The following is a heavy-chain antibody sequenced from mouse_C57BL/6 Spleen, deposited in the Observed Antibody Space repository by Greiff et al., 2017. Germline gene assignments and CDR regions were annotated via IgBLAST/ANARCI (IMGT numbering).Heavy chain of an antibody. J-gene: IGHJ4*01. Sequence: EVKLVESGGGLVQPGGSMKLSCVASGFTFSNYWMNWVRQSPEKGLEWVAQIRLKSDNYATHYAESVKGRFTISRDDSKSSVYLQMNNLRAEDTGIYYCTRGCNYGFYYYAMDYWGQGTSVTVSS. V-gene: IGHV6-3*01. CDR1: GFTFSNYW. CDR3: TRGCNYGFYYYAMDY. CDR2: IRLKSDNYAT. D-gene: IGHD2-1*01.